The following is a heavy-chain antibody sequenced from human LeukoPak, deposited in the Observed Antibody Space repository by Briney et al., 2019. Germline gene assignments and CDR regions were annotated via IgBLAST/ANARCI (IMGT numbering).Heavy chain of an antibody. Sequence: SETLSLTCTVSGGSISSYYWSWIRQPPGKGPEWIGYIYYSGSTNYNPSLKSRVTISVDTSKNQFSLKLSSVTAADTAVYYCAREIIEMATEYFDYWGQGTLVTVSS. V-gene: IGHV4-59*01. CDR1: GGSISSYY. CDR3: AREIIEMATEYFDY. CDR2: IYYSGST. D-gene: IGHD5-24*01. J-gene: IGHJ4*02.